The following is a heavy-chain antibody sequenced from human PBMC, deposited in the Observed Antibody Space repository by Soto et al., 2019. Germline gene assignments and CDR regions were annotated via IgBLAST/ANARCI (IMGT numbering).Heavy chain of an antibody. V-gene: IGHV4-59*08. CDR2: IYYSGNT. J-gene: IGHJ4*02. CDR3: ARVQSSYYDRAFDY. D-gene: IGHD3-9*01. Sequence: PSDTLSLTCTFSGSSISSYYCRLFRKPPGRRLEWIGYIYYSGNTDYNPSLKSRVTISVDTSKNQFSLRLSSVTAADTAVYYCARVQSSYYDRAFDYWGQGILVTVSS. CDR1: GSSISSYY.